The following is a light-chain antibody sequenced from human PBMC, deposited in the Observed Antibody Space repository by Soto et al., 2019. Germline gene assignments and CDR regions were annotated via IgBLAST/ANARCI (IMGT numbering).Light chain of an antibody. Sequence: DIQVTQSPSSLSASVGDRVTITCRASQDIGNDLGWYQQEPGKAPRRLIYSASNVQSGVPSRFSGSRSGTEFTLTIGSLQPEDFVTYHCLQHKTFPWTFGQGTKVEMK. CDR3: LQHKTFPWT. V-gene: IGKV1-17*01. CDR1: QDIGND. J-gene: IGKJ1*01. CDR2: SAS.